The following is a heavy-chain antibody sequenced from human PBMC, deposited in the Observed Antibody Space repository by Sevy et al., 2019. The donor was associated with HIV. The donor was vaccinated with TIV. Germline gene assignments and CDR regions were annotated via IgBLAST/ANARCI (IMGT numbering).Heavy chain of an antibody. J-gene: IGHJ6*02. V-gene: IGHV3-21*01. D-gene: IGHD2-15*01. CDR3: ARASQWWLNEHYYGMDV. CDR1: GFTFSSYS. CDR2: ISSSSYI. Sequence: GGSLRLSCAASGFTFSSYSMNWVRQAPGKGLEWVSSISSSSYIYYADSVKGRFTISRDNAKNSLYLQMNSLRAEDTAVYYCARASQWWLNEHYYGMDVWGQGTTVTVSS.